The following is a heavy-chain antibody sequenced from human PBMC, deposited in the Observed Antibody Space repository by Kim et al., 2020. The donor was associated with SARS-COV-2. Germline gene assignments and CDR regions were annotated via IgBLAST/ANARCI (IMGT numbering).Heavy chain of an antibody. CDR3: ARDFSLRYSSGWYGWFDP. J-gene: IGHJ5*02. V-gene: IGHV3-11*06. Sequence: KGRLTISRDNAKNSLYLQLNGLRAEDTAVYYCARDFSLRYSSGWYGWFDPWGQGTLVTVSS. D-gene: IGHD6-19*01.